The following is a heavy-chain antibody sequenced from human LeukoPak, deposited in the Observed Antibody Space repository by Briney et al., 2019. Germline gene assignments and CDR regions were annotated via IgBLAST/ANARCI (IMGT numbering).Heavy chain of an antibody. CDR1: GFTLSSYS. Sequence: GGSLRLSCAASGFTLSSYSMNWVRRAPGKGLEWVSSISGTSIYIYYADSVKGRFTISRDNAKNSLYLQMNSLRAEDTAVYYCARENPPDYWGQGTLVTVSS. CDR3: ARENPPDY. CDR2: ISGTSIYI. J-gene: IGHJ4*02. V-gene: IGHV3-21*01.